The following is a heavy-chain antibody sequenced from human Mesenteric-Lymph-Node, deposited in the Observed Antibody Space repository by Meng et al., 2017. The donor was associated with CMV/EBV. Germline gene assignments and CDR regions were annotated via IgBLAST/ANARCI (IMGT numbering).Heavy chain of an antibody. CDR1: FTSYA. CDR2: INPSTGNP. J-gene: IGHJ2*01. D-gene: IGHD3-10*01. Sequence: FTSYAMNWMRRAPGQELAWMGWINPSTGNPTYAQRFTGRFVFSLDTSVSTAYLQISSLKAEDTAVYYCAMSQITMVRGVINSWYFDLWGRGTLVTVSS. CDR3: AMSQITMVRGVINSWYFDL. V-gene: IGHV7-4-1*02.